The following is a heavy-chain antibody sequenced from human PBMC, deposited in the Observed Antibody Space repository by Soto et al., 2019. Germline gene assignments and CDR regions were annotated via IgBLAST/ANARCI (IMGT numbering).Heavy chain of an antibody. V-gene: IGHV4-30-2*01. Sequence: SETLSLTWAVSGGSIISGGDSWSWIRQPPGKGLEWIGYIYHSGSTYYNPSLKSRVTISVDRSKNQFSLKLSSVTAADTAVYYCARGPGTNYYDSSGYFDYWGQGTLVTVSS. CDR1: GGSIISGGDS. D-gene: IGHD3-22*01. CDR3: ARGPGTNYYDSSGYFDY. J-gene: IGHJ4*02. CDR2: IYHSGST.